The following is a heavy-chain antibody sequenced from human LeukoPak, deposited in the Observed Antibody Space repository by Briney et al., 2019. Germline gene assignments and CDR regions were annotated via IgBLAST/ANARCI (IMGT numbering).Heavy chain of an antibody. CDR1: GFTFSAYS. CDR2: ISSSSSYI. J-gene: IGHJ4*02. Sequence: GGSLRLSCAASGFTFSAYSMNWVRQAPGKGLEWVSSISSSSSYIYYADSVRGRFTISRDNAKNSLYLQMNSLRVEDTAVYYCARIDASGYRYFDCWGRGTLVTVSS. D-gene: IGHD3-22*01. V-gene: IGHV3-21*01. CDR3: ARIDASGYRYFDC.